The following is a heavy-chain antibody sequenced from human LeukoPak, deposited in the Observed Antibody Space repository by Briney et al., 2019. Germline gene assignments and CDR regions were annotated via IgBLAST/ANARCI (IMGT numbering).Heavy chain of an antibody. D-gene: IGHD3-3*01. CDR1: GFTFSSYW. Sequence: PGGSLRLSCAASGFTFSSYWMHSVRQAPRKGLLWVSRINSDGSSTSYADSVKGRFTISRDNAKNTLYLQMNSLRAEDTAVYYCARGLWMYYGMDVWGQGTTVTVSS. V-gene: IGHV3-74*01. CDR2: INSDGSST. J-gene: IGHJ6*02. CDR3: ARGLWMYYGMDV.